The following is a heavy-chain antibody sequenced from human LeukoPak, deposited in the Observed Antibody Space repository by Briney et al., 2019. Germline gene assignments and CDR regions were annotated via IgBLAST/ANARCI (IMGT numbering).Heavy chain of an antibody. V-gene: IGHV3-48*02. CDR2: ISSSSSTI. CDR3: ARVEQKPRAVCGMDV. Sequence: GGSLRLSCAASGFTFNTYSMNWVRQAPGKGLEWVSHISSSSSTIYYADYVKGLFTISRDNAKTSLYLQMNSLRDEDTAMYYCARVEQKPRAVCGMDVWGQGTTVSVSS. J-gene: IGHJ6*02. CDR1: GFTFNTYS. D-gene: IGHD6-13*01.